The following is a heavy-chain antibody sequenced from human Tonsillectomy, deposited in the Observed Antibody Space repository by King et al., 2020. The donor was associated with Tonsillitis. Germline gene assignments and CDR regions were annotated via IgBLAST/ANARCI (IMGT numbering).Heavy chain of an antibody. Sequence: VQLVESGAEVKKPGESLKISCSGSGYSFNNYWVAWVRQMPGKGLEWMGIIYPADSDTTYSPAFEGQVTISADKSLTTAYLRWRSLKASDTAMYYCARSLTIFGTADCWGQGTLVTVSS. CDR1: GYSFNNYW. V-gene: IGHV5-51*01. CDR2: IYPADSDT. D-gene: IGHD3-3*01. J-gene: IGHJ4*02. CDR3: ARSLTIFGTADC.